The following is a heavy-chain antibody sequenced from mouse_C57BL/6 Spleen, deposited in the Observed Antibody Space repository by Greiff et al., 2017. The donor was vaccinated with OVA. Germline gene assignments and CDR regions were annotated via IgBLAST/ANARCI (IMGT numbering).Heavy chain of an antibody. Sequence: QVQLQQSGAELVRPGASVTLSCKASGYTFTDYEMHWVKQTPVHGLEWIGAIDPETGGTAYNQKFKGKAILTADKSSSTAYMELRSLTSEDSAVYYCTRWLTGTSFDYWGQGTTLTVSS. D-gene: IGHD4-1*01. CDR3: TRWLTGTSFDY. J-gene: IGHJ2*01. CDR1: GYTFTDYE. V-gene: IGHV1-15*01. CDR2: IDPETGGT.